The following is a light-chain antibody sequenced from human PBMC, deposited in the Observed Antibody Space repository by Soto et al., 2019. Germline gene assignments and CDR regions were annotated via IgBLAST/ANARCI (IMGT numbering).Light chain of an antibody. V-gene: IGKV1-27*01. Sequence: DIKMTQSPSSLSESVGDRVTITCRASQAIRNYLAWYQQKPGKIPKLLIFAASTLQSGVPSRFTGSGSGTDFTLTISSLQPEDVATYYCQKYTSVPSFGGGTKVEIK. J-gene: IGKJ4*01. CDR1: QAIRNY. CDR2: AAS. CDR3: QKYTSVPS.